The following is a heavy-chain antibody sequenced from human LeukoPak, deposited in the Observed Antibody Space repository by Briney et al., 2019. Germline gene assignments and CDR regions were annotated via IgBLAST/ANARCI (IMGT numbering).Heavy chain of an antibody. CDR2: IYYSGST. CDR1: VGSISSGGYY. Sequence: SETLSLTCTVSVGSISSGGYYWSWIRQHPGKGLECIGYIYYSGSTYYNPSLKSRVTISVDTSKNQFSLKLSSVTAADTAVYYCARDPISYYDRSGTWFDYWGQGTLVTVSS. V-gene: IGHV4-31*03. J-gene: IGHJ4*02. D-gene: IGHD3-22*01. CDR3: ARDPISYYDRSGTWFDY.